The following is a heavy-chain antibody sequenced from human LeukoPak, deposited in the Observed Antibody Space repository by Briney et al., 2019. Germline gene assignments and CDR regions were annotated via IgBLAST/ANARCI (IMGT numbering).Heavy chain of an antibody. CDR3: AKESDYYFDY. CDR1: GFTFSSYG. V-gene: IGHV3-30*18. J-gene: IGHJ4*02. CDR2: ISYDGSNK. Sequence: PGGSLGLSCAASGFTFSSYGMHWVRQAPGKGLEWVAVISYDGSNKYYADSVKGRFTISRDNSKNTLYLQMNSLRAEDTAVYYCAKESDYYFDYWGQGTLVTVSS.